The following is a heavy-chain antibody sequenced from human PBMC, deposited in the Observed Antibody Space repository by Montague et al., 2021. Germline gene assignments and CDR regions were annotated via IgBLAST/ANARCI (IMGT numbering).Heavy chain of an antibody. V-gene: IGHV4-38-2*02. J-gene: IGHJ6*03. CDR1: RSLINSDYY. CDR2: VSHGGRT. CDR3: ARERDRYYYMDI. Sequence: SETLSLTCTVSRSLINSDYYWCWIRQPPGKGLELVWSVSHGGRTYYNPSLKSRVTISVDTSNNHFSLKLSSVTAADTAMYYCARERDRYYYMDIWGKGTTVTVSS.